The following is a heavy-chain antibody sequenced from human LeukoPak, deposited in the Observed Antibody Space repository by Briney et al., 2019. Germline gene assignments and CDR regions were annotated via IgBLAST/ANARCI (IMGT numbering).Heavy chain of an antibody. CDR1: GFTVSSNS. V-gene: IGHV3-21*01. J-gene: IGHJ3*02. Sequence: GGSLRLSCTVSGFTVSSNSMSWVRQAPGKGLEWVSSISSSSSYIYYADSVKGRFTISRDNAKNSLYLQMNSLRAEDTAVYYCARSVLGNDAFDIWGQGTMVTVSS. CDR2: ISSSSSYI. CDR3: ARSVLGNDAFDI. D-gene: IGHD2-8*01.